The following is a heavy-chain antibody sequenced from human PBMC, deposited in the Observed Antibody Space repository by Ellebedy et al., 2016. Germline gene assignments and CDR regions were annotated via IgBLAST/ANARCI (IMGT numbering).Heavy chain of an antibody. Sequence: SVKVSXXASGGTFSSYAISWVRQAPGQGLEWMGGIIPIFGTANYAQKFQGRVTITADKSTSTAYMELSSLRSEDTAVYYCARVAVAGPTYYFDYWGQGTLVTVSS. CDR3: ARVAVAGPTYYFDY. J-gene: IGHJ4*02. CDR1: GGTFSSYA. CDR2: IIPIFGTA. V-gene: IGHV1-69*06. D-gene: IGHD6-19*01.